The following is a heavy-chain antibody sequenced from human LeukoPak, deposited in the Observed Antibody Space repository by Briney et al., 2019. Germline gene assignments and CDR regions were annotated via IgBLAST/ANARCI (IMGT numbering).Heavy chain of an antibody. V-gene: IGHV4-39*01. J-gene: IGHJ5*02. D-gene: IGHD6-13*01. CDR1: GGSISSSSYN. CDR3: ARPPGIAAAWFDP. CDR2: SDNSGST. Sequence: PSETLSLTCTVSGGSISSSSYNWGWIRQPPGKGLEWIGSSDNSGSTYYNPSLKSRVTISVDTSKDQFSLKLTSVTAADTAVYYCARPPGIAAAWFDPWGQGTLVTVSS.